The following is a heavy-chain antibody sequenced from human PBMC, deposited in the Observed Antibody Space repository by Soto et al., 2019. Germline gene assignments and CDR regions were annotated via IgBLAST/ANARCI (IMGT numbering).Heavy chain of an antibody. V-gene: IGHV1-69*13. CDR2: IIPIFGTA. CDR3: ATYLRSYCGGDCPFGY. J-gene: IGHJ4*02. CDR1: GGSFSSYA. D-gene: IGHD2-21*02. Sequence: GASVKVSCKASGGSFSSYAISWVRQAPGQGLEWMGGIIPIFGTADYAQKFQGRVTITADESTSTGYMEVSSLRSEDTAVYYCATYLRSYCGGDCPFGYWGQGTLVTVSS.